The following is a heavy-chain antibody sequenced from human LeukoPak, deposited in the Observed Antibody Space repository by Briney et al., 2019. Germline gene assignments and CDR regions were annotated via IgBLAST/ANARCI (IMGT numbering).Heavy chain of an antibody. V-gene: IGHV4-34*01. CDR3: ARDSDSGSYGRTSFDY. Sequence: SETLSLTCAVYGGSFSGYYWSWIRQPPGKGLEWIGEINHSGSTNYNPSLKSRVTISVDTSKNQFSLKLSSVTAADTAVYCCARDSDSGSYGRTSFDYWGQGTLVTVSS. J-gene: IGHJ4*02. D-gene: IGHD1-26*01. CDR2: INHSGST. CDR1: GGSFSGYY.